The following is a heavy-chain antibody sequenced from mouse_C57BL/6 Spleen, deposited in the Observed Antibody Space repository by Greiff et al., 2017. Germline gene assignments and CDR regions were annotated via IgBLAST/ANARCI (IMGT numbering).Heavy chain of an antibody. D-gene: IGHD2-2*01. V-gene: IGHV1-9*01. CDR3: ARSGGYDGSTLTWYFDV. CDR1: GYTFTGYW. J-gene: IGHJ1*03. Sequence: VQLQQSGAELMKPGASVKLSCKAPGYTFTGYWIEWVKQRPGHGLEWIGESLPGNGSTNYNEKFKGKATFTAETSSNTAYMQLSSLATEDSASDYCARSGGYDGSTLTWYFDVWGTGTTVTVSS. CDR2: SLPGNGST.